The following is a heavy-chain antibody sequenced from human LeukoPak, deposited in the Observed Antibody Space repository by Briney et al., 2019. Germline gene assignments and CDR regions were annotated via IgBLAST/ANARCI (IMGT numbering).Heavy chain of an antibody. CDR3: ARRFSGPRVVGATTLKAFDI. Sequence: SETLSLTCAVYGVSFSGYYWSWIRQPPGKGLEWIGEINHSGSTNYNPSLKSRVTISVDTSKNQFSLKLSSVTAADTAVYYCARRFSGPRVVGATTLKAFDIWGQGTMVTVSS. J-gene: IGHJ3*02. V-gene: IGHV4-34*01. CDR1: GVSFSGYY. D-gene: IGHD1-26*01. CDR2: INHSGST.